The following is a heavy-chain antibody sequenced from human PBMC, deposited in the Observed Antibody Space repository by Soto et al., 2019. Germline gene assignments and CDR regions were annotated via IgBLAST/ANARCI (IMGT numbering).Heavy chain of an antibody. CDR3: ARVEIVGFDY. V-gene: IGHV1-3*01. CDR2: INAGSSKA. CDR1: GYTFTGFP. J-gene: IGHJ4*02. D-gene: IGHD2-2*03. Sequence: QIQLVQSGAEVKKPGASVKVSCKASGYTFTGFPIHWVRQAPGQRLEWMGWINAGSSKAESAQKFQGRVTINRDTSASTVYMELNSLRPEDTAVYYCARVEIVGFDYWGQGTLVTVSS.